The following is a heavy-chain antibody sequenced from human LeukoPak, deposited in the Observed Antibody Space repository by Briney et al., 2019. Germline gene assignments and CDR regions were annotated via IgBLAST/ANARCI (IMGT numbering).Heavy chain of an antibody. CDR2: VSHSGST. CDR3: ARTPYGANSCADY. V-gene: IGHV4-38-2*02. Sequence: KPSETLSLTCTVSGYSISSGYYWGWIRQPPGKGLEWIGAVSHSGSTYYNPSLKSRVTISIDASKNQFSLKLSSVTAADTAVYFCARTPYGANSCADYWGQGSLVTVSS. J-gene: IGHJ4*02. D-gene: IGHD4-23*01. CDR1: GYSISSGYY.